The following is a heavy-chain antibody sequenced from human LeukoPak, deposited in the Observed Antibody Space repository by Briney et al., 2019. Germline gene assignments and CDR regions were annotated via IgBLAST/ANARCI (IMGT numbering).Heavy chain of an antibody. D-gene: IGHD3-22*01. CDR2: INAGNGNT. CDR1: GYTFTSYA. CDR3: ARNYYDSSVLDY. J-gene: IGHJ4*02. V-gene: IGHV1-3*01. Sequence: ASVKVSCKASGYTFTSYAMHWVRQAPGQRLEWMGWINAGNGNTKYSQKLQGRVTMTTDTSTSTAYMELRSLRSDDTAVYYCARNYYDSSVLDYWGQGTLVTVSS.